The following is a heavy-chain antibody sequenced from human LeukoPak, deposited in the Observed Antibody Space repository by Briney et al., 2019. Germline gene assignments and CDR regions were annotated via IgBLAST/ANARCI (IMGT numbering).Heavy chain of an antibody. V-gene: IGHV3-48*01. CDR1: GFTFSSYS. J-gene: IGHJ3*02. CDR2: ISSSSSTI. CDR3: ARDPDYYGSGDAFDI. Sequence: QPGGSLRLSCAASGFTFSSYSMNWVRQAPGKGLEWVSYISSSSSTIYYADSVKGRFTISRDNAKNSLYLQMNSLRPEDTAVYYCARDPDYYGSGDAFDIWGQGTMVTVSS. D-gene: IGHD3-10*01.